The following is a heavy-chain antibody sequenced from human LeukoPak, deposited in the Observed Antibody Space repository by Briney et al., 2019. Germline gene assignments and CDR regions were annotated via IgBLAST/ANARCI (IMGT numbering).Heavy chain of an antibody. CDR2: IIPILGIS. J-gene: IGHJ4*02. Sequence: VKVSCKASGGTFSSYTISWVRQAPGQGLEWVGRIIPILGISNYAQKFQGRVTITADKSTSTAYMELSSLRSEDTAVYYCAMGVVVPEYYFDYWGQGTLVTVSS. V-gene: IGHV1-69*02. D-gene: IGHD2-2*01. CDR3: AMGVVVPEYYFDY. CDR1: GGTFSSYT.